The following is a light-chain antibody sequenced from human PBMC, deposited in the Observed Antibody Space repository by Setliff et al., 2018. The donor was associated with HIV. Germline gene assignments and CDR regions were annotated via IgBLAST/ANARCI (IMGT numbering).Light chain of an antibody. V-gene: IGLV1-44*01. J-gene: IGLJ1*01. CDR2: ANF. CDR1: FSNIGRNT. CDR3: AAWDDNLNGYV. Sequence: QSVLTQPPSASGTPGQRVTISCSGSFSNIGRNTINWYQQLPGTAPNLLIFANFQRPSGVPDRFSGAKSGTSASLAISGLQSEDEADYFCAAWDDNLNGYVFGPGTKVTVL.